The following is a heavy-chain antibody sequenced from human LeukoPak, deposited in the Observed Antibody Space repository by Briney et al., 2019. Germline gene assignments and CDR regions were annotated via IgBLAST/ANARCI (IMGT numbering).Heavy chain of an antibody. CDR3: ARAGGYCGRISCPYYFDY. V-gene: IGHV1-8*02. CDR2: INPNSGGT. D-gene: IGHD2-15*01. Sequence: ASVKVSCKASGGTFNNYAISWVRQAPGQGLEWMGWINPNSGGTNYAQKFQGRVTMTRNTSISTAYMELSSLRSEDTAVYYCARAGGYCGRISCPYYFDYWGQGSLVAVSS. CDR1: GGTFNNYA. J-gene: IGHJ4*02.